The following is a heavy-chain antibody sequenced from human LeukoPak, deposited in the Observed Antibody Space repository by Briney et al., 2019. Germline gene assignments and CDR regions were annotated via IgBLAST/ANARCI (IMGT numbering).Heavy chain of an antibody. J-gene: IGHJ4*02. CDR3: ARLQLRHCSRTSCANEFDY. CDR2: IYYSGSI. V-gene: IGHV4-59*01. Sequence: PSETLSLTCTVSGGFISSYYWSWIRQPPGKELECIGYIYYSGSINYNPSLKSRVIISVDKSKNQFSLKLTSVTAADTAVYYCARLQLRHCSRTSCANEFDYWGQGTLVTVSS. CDR1: GGFISSYY. D-gene: IGHD2-2*01.